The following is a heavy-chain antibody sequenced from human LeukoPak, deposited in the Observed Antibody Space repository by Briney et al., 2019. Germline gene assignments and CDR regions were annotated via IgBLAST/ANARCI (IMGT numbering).Heavy chain of an antibody. CDR1: GDSVSSNSAA. CDR3: ARSYDSSGYFIRTDY. CDR2: TYYTSKWYN. V-gene: IGHV6-1*01. Sequence: SQTLSLTCAISGDSVSSNSAAWNWIRQSPSRGLEWLGRTYYTSKWYNDYAVSVKSRITINPDTSKNQFSLKLSSVTAADTAVYFCARSYDSSGYFIRTDYWGQGTLVTVSS. J-gene: IGHJ4*02. D-gene: IGHD3-22*01.